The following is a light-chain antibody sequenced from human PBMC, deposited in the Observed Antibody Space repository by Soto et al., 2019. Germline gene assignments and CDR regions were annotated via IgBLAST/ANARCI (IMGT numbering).Light chain of an antibody. Sequence: DIQMTQSPSSLSASVGDRVTITCRASQSISSYLNWYQQKPGKGLKHLIYAAFSLQSGVPSRFSGSGSDTDFTLTISSLQPEDFPTYYCQQSYSTLRTFGQGTKMEIQ. J-gene: IGKJ1*01. CDR2: AAF. V-gene: IGKV1-39*01. CDR1: QSISSY. CDR3: QQSYSTLRT.